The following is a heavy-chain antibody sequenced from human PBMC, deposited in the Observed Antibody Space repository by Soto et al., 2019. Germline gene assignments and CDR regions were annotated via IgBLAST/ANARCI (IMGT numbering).Heavy chain of an antibody. CDR2: IYYDGNT. CDR3: VRSSIERRVFMYPFEY. J-gene: IGHJ4*02. V-gene: IGHV4-39*01. Sequence: PVETLTLTCAVSGYSFTSSNHNWGWIRQPPGKGLESIANIYYDGNTYYNPSLKRRVTISLDTSTNQFSLRLNSVTAADTAVYYCVRSSIERRVFMYPFEYWGLGTLVTVSS. CDR1: GYSFTSSNHN. D-gene: IGHD1-1*01.